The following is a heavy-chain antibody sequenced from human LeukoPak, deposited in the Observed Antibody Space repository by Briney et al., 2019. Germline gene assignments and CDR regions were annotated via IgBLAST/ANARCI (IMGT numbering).Heavy chain of an antibody. D-gene: IGHD5-12*01. CDR3: ARADSYSWYGS. Sequence: GGSLRLSCAASGFTFSRYRMSWLRQAPGKGLEWVANINQDASERHYADSVEGRFVISRDNDKNSLSLQMNSPRVEDTAAYYCARADSYSWYGSWGQGTLVTVSS. J-gene: IGHJ5*02. V-gene: IGHV3-7*01. CDR1: GFTFSRYR. CDR2: INQDASER.